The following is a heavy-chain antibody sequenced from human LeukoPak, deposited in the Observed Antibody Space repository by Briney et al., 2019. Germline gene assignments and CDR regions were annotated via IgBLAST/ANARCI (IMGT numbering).Heavy chain of an antibody. D-gene: IGHD1-26*01. CDR1: GYRFTNYW. Sequence: RGESLKISCKASGYRFTNYWIGWVRQMAGKGLEWMGSIYPGDSDTRYSPSFQGQVTISADKSISTAYLQWSGLKASDTAMYYCAVKPGYTGSWGTFDSWGQGTLVTVSS. V-gene: IGHV5-51*01. CDR2: IYPGDSDT. CDR3: AVKPGYTGSWGTFDS. J-gene: IGHJ4*02.